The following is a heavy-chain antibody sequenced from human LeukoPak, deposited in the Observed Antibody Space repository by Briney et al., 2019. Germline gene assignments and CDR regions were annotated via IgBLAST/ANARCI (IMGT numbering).Heavy chain of an antibody. J-gene: IGHJ6*02. CDR2: IYYSGST. Sequence: SETLSLTCTVSGGSISSYYWSRIRQPPGKGLEWIGYIYYSGSTNYNPSLKSRVTISVDTSKNQFSLKLSSVTAADTAVYYCARDHIGYYGMDVWGQGTTVTVSS. CDR3: ARDHIGYYGMDV. CDR1: GGSISSYY. D-gene: IGHD5-12*01. V-gene: IGHV4-59*01.